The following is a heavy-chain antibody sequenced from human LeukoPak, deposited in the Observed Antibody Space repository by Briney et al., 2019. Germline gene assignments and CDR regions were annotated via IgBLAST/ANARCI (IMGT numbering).Heavy chain of an antibody. V-gene: IGHV2-70*04. CDR3: ARTPYCGGDCYVDY. CDR1: GFSLSTSGMR. CDR2: IDWDGDK. Sequence: SGPALVKPTQTLTLTCTFSGFSLSTSGMRVSWIRQPPGKALEWLARIDWDGDKFYSTSLKTRLTISKDTSKNQVVLTMTNMDPVDTATHYCARTPYCGGDCYVDYWGQGTLVTVSS. D-gene: IGHD2-21*02. J-gene: IGHJ4*02.